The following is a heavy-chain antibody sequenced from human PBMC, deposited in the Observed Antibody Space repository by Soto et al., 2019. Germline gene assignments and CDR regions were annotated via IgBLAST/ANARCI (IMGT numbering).Heavy chain of an antibody. CDR1: GYTFTTYG. Sequence: QVHLVQSGAEVKKPGASVKVSCKASGYTFTTYGISWVRQAPGQGLEWMGWISTYNGNTNYEQKLQGRVPMTTDTLTSTAYMELRSLRSDDTAVYYCARRGAYCSGGTCYHFDYWGQGTLVTVSS. CDR3: ARRGAYCSGGTCYHFDY. V-gene: IGHV1-18*04. CDR2: ISTYNGNT. D-gene: IGHD2-15*01. J-gene: IGHJ4*02.